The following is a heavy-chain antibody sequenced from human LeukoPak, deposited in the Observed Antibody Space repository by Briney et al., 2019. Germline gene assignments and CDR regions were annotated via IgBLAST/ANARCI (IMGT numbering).Heavy chain of an antibody. CDR2: IYFRGTT. V-gene: IGHV4-39*07. CDR3: ASFTYYDSRERYFDF. D-gene: IGHD3-22*01. Sequence: SETLSLTCTVSNDSVSNRFYYWGWIRQPPGKGLEWIANIYFRGTTIYNPSLETRVTISVDTSKNQFSLKVNSVTAADTAVYYCASFTYYDSRERYFDFWGRGILVTVSS. CDR1: NDSVSNRFYY. J-gene: IGHJ4*02.